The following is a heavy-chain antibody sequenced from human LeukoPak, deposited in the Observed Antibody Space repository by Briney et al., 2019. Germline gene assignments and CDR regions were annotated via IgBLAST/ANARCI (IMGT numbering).Heavy chain of an antibody. J-gene: IGHJ4*02. D-gene: IGHD1-26*01. CDR1: GGTFSSYT. Sequence: SVKVSCKASGGTFSSYTISWVRQAPGQGLEWMGSIIPILGIANYAQKFQGRVTITADKSTSTAYMELSSLRSEDTAVYYCARDSSNKWELPNWGQGTLVTVSS. CDR2: IIPILGIA. CDR3: ARDSSNKWELPN. V-gene: IGHV1-69*04.